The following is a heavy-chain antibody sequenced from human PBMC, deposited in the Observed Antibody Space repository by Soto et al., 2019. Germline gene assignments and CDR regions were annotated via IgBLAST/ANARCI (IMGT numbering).Heavy chain of an antibody. CDR2: IIPMGDIV. V-gene: IGHV1-69*08. CDR3: AREGPTSRLEY. J-gene: IGHJ4*02. CDR1: GGSFSRYI. Sequence: QVQLVQSGAEVKKPGSSVKVSCKASGGSFSRYIFNWVRQAPGQGLEGMGRIIPMGDIVNYAHQSQGRVTITADKSTPTAYVEVSSLTSEDTAVYYCAREGPTSRLEYWGQGTLVIVSS.